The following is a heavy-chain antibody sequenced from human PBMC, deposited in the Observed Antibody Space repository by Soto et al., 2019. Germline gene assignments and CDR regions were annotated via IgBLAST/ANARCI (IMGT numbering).Heavy chain of an antibody. J-gene: IGHJ3*02. CDR1: GFTFSNAW. CDR2: IKSKTDGGTA. D-gene: IGHD3-3*01. Sequence: GGSLRLSCAASGFTFSNAWMSWVRQAPGKGLEWVGRIKSKTDGGTADYAAPVKGRFTISRDDSKITLSLQMNSLKTEDTAVYYCSTDDLNRSDFWSGYYPTYDAFDIWGKGPMVTVSS. CDR3: STDDLNRSDFWSGYYPTYDAFDI. V-gene: IGHV3-15*01.